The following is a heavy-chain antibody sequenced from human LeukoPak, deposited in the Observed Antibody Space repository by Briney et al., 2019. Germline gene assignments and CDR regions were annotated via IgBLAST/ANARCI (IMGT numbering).Heavy chain of an antibody. J-gene: IGHJ4*02. CDR3: ASQPAAADVDF. Sequence: GRPLRLSCAASGFRFSSYWMTWVRQAPGKGLEWVANIKQDGSVKSYVDSVKGRFTISRDNAKNSLYLQMNSLRADDTGVYFCASQPAAADVDFWGQGTLVTVSS. CDR2: IKQDGSVK. V-gene: IGHV3-7*03. CDR1: GFRFSSYW. D-gene: IGHD2-2*01.